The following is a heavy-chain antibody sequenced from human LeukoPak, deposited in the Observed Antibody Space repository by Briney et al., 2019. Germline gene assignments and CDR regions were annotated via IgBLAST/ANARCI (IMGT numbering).Heavy chain of an antibody. D-gene: IGHD2-2*01. CDR2: IYYSGST. J-gene: IGHJ6*02. V-gene: IGHV4-31*03. CDR3: ARDRDIVVVPATIKVRDYGMDV. Sequence: ASQTLSLTCTVSGGSISSGGYYWSWIRQHPGKGLEWIGYIYYSGSTYYNPSLKSRVTISVDTSKNQFSLKLSSMTAADTAVYYCARDRDIVVVPATIKVRDYGMDVWGQGTTVTVSS. CDR1: GGSISSGGYY.